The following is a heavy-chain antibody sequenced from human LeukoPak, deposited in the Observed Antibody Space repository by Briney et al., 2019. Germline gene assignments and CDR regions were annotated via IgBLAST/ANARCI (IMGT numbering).Heavy chain of an antibody. Sequence: ASLRVSCKASGYTFTSYDMHWVRQAPGQGLEWVSLINLSGGSTNYAQTVKGRVTISRDTSTSTLYMEMSSLRAEDTAVYYCARGAGIAVAVSFDYWGQGTLVTVSS. CDR3: ARGAGIAVAVSFDY. V-gene: IGHV1-46*04. CDR2: INLSGGST. CDR1: GYTFTSYD. J-gene: IGHJ4*02. D-gene: IGHD6-19*01.